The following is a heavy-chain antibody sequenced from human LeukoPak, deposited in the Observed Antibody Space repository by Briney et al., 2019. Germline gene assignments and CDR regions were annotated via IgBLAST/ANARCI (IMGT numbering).Heavy chain of an antibody. CDR2: IRSSGSTI. V-gene: IGHV3-48*03. D-gene: IGHD6-13*01. Sequence: GGSLRLSCAASGFTFSSYEMNWVGQAPGKGLEWVSYIRSSGSTIYYADSVKGRFTISRDNAKNSLYLQMNSLRAEDTAVYYCARSSSTWYRAFDIWGQGTMATVSS. J-gene: IGHJ3*02. CDR1: GFTFSSYE. CDR3: ARSSSTWYRAFDI.